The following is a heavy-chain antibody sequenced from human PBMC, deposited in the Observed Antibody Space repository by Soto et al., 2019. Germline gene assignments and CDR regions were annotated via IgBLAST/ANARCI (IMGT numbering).Heavy chain of an antibody. J-gene: IGHJ5*02. Sequence: SETLCLTCTVSGGSIRSSSYYWGWIRQPPGKGLEWIGSIYYSGSTYYNPSLKSRVTISVDTSKNQFSLKLSSVTAADTAVYYCASGFEEQLVRWNWFDPWGQGTLVTVSS. CDR2: IYYSGST. V-gene: IGHV4-39*01. CDR1: GGSIRSSSYY. CDR3: ASGFEEQLVRWNWFDP. D-gene: IGHD6-13*01.